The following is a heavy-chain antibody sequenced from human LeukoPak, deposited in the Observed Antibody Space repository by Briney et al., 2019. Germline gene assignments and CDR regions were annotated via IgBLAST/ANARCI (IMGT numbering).Heavy chain of an antibody. V-gene: IGHV3-23*01. Sequence: PGGSLRLSCAASGFTFSSYAMSGVGKAQGKGLEWVSAISGSGGSTYYADSVKGRFTISRDNSKNTLYLQMNSLRAEDTAVYYCAVTPYSSGYCCDYWGQGTLVTVSS. CDR1: GFTFSSYA. CDR2: ISGSGGST. CDR3: AVTPYSSGYCCDY. J-gene: IGHJ4*02. D-gene: IGHD3-22*01.